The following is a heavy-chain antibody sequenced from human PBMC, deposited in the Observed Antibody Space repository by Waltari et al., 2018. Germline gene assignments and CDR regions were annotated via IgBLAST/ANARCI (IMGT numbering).Heavy chain of an antibody. J-gene: IGHJ3*02. CDR3: ALFGTETFDI. CDR2: INPNSGGT. D-gene: IGHD3-10*01. Sequence: VQLVQHGAEVKKNGASVTVSSKAAGYTFTGYHIHWVRQAPGQGLEWVGWINPNSGGTSLSQRFQDRVTMTRDTSISTAYLELSSLRSDDTAVYYCALFGTETFDIWGQGTMVTVSS. V-gene: IGHV1-2*02. CDR1: GYTFTGYH.